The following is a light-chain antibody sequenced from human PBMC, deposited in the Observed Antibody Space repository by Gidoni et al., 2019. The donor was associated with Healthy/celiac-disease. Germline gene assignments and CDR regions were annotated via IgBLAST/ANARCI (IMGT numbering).Light chain of an antibody. CDR2: DAS. CDR1: QSISSW. CDR3: QQYNSYYT. J-gene: IGKJ2*01. Sequence: DLQMTQSPSTLSASVGDRVTITCRAIQSISSWLAWYQQKPGKAPKLLIYDASSLESGVPSRFSGSGSGTEFTLTISSLQPDDFATYYFQQYNSYYTFGQGTKLEIK. V-gene: IGKV1-5*01.